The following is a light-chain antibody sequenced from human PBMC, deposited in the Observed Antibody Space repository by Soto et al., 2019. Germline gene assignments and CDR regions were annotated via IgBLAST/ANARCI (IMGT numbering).Light chain of an antibody. J-gene: IGLJ2*01. CDR2: EVS. CDR3: SSYGGINNLV. CDR1: SSDVGGYSY. Sequence: QSVLTQPPSASGSPGQSVTISCTGASSDVGGYSYVSWYQQHPGKAPKLMIYEVSKRPSGVPDRFSGSKSGNTASLTVSGLQAEDEADYYCSSYGGINNLVFGGGTKLTVL. V-gene: IGLV2-8*01.